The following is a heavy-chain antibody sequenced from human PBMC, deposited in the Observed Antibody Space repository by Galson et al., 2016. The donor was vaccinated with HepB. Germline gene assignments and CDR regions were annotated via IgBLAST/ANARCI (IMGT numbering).Heavy chain of an antibody. V-gene: IGHV3-23*01. CDR3: ATILGYCRGGSCYRDY. CDR2: ISGGADSR. D-gene: IGHD2-15*01. Sequence: SLRLSCAASGFTLGNYAMSWVRQAPGKGLEWVSSISGGADSRYYADSVKGRFTISRDNSKNTLYLQMHSLGAEDTAVYYCATILGYCRGGSCYRDYWGQGTLVTVSS. CDR1: GFTLGNYA. J-gene: IGHJ4*02.